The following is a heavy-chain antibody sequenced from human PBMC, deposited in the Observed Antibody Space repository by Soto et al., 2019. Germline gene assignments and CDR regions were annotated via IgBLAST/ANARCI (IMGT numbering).Heavy chain of an antibody. J-gene: IGHJ5*02. Sequence: EVQLLESGGGLVQPGGSLRLSCAASGFTFSSYAMSWVRQAPGKGLEWVSAISGSGGSTYYADSVKGRFTISRDNSKNTLYLQMNSLRAEDTAVYYCAKPLGYSSSAKGGWFDPWGQGTLVTVSS. D-gene: IGHD6-13*01. CDR1: GFTFSSYA. CDR2: ISGSGGST. V-gene: IGHV3-23*01. CDR3: AKPLGYSSSAKGGWFDP.